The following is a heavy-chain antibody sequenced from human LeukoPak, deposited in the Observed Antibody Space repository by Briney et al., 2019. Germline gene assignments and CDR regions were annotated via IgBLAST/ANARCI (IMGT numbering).Heavy chain of an antibody. CDR2: ITSDGSST. CDR3: AKDSGPFHRIVLMVYAMSSSWYYMDV. CDR1: GFTFSITW. D-gene: IGHD2-8*01. J-gene: IGHJ6*03. Sequence: PGGSLRLSCAVSGFTFSITWMHWVRQPPGKGLVWVARITSDGSSTTYAESVKGRFTISRDNSKNTLYLQMNSLRAEDTAVYYCAKDSGPFHRIVLMVYAMSSSWYYMDVWGKGTTVTVSS. V-gene: IGHV3-74*03.